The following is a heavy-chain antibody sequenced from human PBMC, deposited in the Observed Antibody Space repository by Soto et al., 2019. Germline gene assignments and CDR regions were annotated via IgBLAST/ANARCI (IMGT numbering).Heavy chain of an antibody. J-gene: IGHJ5*02. Sequence: GGSLRLSCAASGFTFSSYWMSWVRQAPGKGLEWVANIKQDGSEKYYVDSVKGRFTISRDNAKNSLYLQMNSLRAEDTAVYYCARALWFGELSWFDPWGQGTLVTVSS. D-gene: IGHD3-10*01. CDR1: GFTFSSYW. CDR2: IKQDGSEK. CDR3: ARALWFGELSWFDP. V-gene: IGHV3-7*05.